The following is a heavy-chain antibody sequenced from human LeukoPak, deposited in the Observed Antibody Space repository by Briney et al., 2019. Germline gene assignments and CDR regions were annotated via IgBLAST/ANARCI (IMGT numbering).Heavy chain of an antibody. CDR2: LSYTGKT. D-gene: IGHD2/OR15-2a*01. J-gene: IGHJ4*02. CDR3: SEGYFEPFDH. V-gene: IGHV4-59*02. Sequence: PSETLSLTCNVSGVSVSTFHWNWIRQRPGKGLEWIGCLSYTGKTDYNPSLKSRVSISLGSSNNHFSLKLTSVTAADTAVYYCSEGYFEPFDHWGQGILVTVSS. CDR1: GVSVSTFH.